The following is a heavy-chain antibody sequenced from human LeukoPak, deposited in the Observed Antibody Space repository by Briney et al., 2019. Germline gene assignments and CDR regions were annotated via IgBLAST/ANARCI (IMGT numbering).Heavy chain of an antibody. Sequence: EASVKVSCKASGYTFTGYYMHWVRQAPGQGLEWMGWINPNSGGTNYAQKFQGRVTMTRDTSISTAYMELSRLRSDDTAVYYCARAGEGDTAMVPTGYWGQGTLVTVSS. J-gene: IGHJ4*02. CDR2: INPNSGGT. CDR1: GYTFTGYY. V-gene: IGHV1-2*02. D-gene: IGHD5-18*01. CDR3: ARAGEGDTAMVPTGY.